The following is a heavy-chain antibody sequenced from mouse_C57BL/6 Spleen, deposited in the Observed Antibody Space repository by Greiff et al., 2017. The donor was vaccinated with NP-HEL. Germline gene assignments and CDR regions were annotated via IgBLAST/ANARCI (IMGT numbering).Heavy chain of an antibody. CDR3: ARVRDSSGLFDY. Sequence: EVQLQQSGPELVKPGASVKMSCKASGYTFTDYNMHWVKQSHGKSLEWIGYINPNNGGTSYNQKFKGKATLTVNKSSSTAYMELRSLTSEDSAVYYCARVRDSSGLFDYWGQGTTLTVSS. J-gene: IGHJ2*01. CDR2: INPNNGGT. CDR1: GYTFTDYN. D-gene: IGHD3-2*02. V-gene: IGHV1-22*01.